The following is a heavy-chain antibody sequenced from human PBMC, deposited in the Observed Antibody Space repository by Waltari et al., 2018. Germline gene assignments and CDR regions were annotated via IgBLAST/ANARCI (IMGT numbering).Heavy chain of an antibody. CDR2: IKSDTYGGTT. CDR1: GFPFHNAW. CDR3: TQIALWFGDPADY. D-gene: IGHD3-10*01. J-gene: IGHJ4*02. V-gene: IGHV3-15*07. Sequence: EVQLVESGGGLVEPGGSLRLSCGASGFPFHNAWHPWVRQAPGKGLEWLGRIKSDTYGGTTDYAAPVKGRFTISRDDSKNTLYLQMNSLKTEDTAVYYCTQIALWFGDPADYWGQGTLVTVSA.